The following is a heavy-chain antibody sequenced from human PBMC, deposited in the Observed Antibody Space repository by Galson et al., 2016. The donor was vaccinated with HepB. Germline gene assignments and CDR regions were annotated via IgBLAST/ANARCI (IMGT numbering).Heavy chain of an antibody. V-gene: IGHV3-30*03. CDR2: SSQDESNE. J-gene: IGHJ4*02. D-gene: IGHD3-16*02. Sequence: SLRLSCAASGFAFSRYGLHWVRQAPGKGLEWVAVSSQDESNEYSADSVKGRFTISRDNSKNTLYLQMNSLRAEDTAVYYCTATNDYAWGSYRAPFDYWGQGTLVTVSS. CDR3: TATNDYAWGSYRAPFDY. CDR1: GFAFSRYG.